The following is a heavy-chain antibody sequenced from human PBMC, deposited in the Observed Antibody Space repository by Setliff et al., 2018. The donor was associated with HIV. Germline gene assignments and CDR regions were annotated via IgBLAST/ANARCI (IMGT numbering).Heavy chain of an antibody. D-gene: IGHD5-18*01. Sequence: GGSLRLSCVASGFTFSSFSMHWVRQAPGRGLEWMAIISHDGKTKYYGDSVKGRFAISRDNSQNTLYLQMNSLRADDTAIYYCAKGFRPVDTALVSGPTYWGQGIRVTVSS. CDR2: ISHDGKTK. CDR3: AKGFRPVDTALVSGPTY. J-gene: IGHJ4*02. CDR1: GFTFSSFS. V-gene: IGHV3-30*18.